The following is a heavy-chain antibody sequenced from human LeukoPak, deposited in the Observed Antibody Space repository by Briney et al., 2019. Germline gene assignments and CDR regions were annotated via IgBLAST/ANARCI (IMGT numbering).Heavy chain of an antibody. J-gene: IGHJ6*03. Sequence: GASVKVSCKASGYTFTSYYMHWVRQAPGQGLEWMGIINPSGGSTSYAQKFQGRVTMTRDMSTSTVYMELSSLRSEDTAVYYCARDDVRPSESYYMDVWGKGTTVTVSS. CDR3: ARDDVRPSESYYMDV. CDR1: GYTFTSYY. V-gene: IGHV1-46*01. CDR2: INPSGGST.